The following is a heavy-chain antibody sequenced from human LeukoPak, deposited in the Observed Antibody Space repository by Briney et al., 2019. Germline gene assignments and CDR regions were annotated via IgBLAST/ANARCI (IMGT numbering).Heavy chain of an antibody. CDR2: INPNSGGT. CDR1: GYTFTGYY. Sequence: ASVKASCKASGYTFTGYYIHCVRQAPGQGLEWMGWINPNSGGTNYAQKFQGRVTMTRDTSISTAYMELSRLTSDDTAVYYCARGTRDYFDYWGQGTLVTVSS. V-gene: IGHV1-2*02. J-gene: IGHJ4*02. CDR3: ARGTRDYFDY.